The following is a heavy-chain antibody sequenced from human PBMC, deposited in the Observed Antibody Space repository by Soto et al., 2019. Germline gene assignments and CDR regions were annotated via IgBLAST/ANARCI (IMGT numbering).Heavy chain of an antibody. CDR1: GFTFSSYA. CDR2: ISGSGGST. J-gene: IGHJ6*03. D-gene: IGHD2-15*01. V-gene: IGHV3-23*01. Sequence: EVQLLESGGGLVQPGGSLRLSCAASGFTFSSYAMSWVRQAPGKGLEWVSAISGSGGSTYYADSVKGRFTISRDNSKNTLYLQMNSLRAEDTAVYYCATQDNCSGGSCYPNYHYYYMDVWGKGTTVTVSS. CDR3: ATQDNCSGGSCYPNYHYYYMDV.